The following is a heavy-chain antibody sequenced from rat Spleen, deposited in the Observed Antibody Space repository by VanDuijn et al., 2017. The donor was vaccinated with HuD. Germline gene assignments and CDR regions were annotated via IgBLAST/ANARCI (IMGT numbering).Heavy chain of an antibody. D-gene: IGHD4-3*01. V-gene: IGHV5-58*01. J-gene: IGHJ2*01. Sequence: EVQLVETGGGLVQPGKSLKLSCVASGFTFSSYWMYWVRRAPGMGLEWVSSINPDGGHTSYPDSVRGRFTISRDNAENTVYLQMNSLRSEDTATYYCAVSGYGYWGQGVKVTVSS. CDR3: AVSGYGY. CDR2: INPDGGHT. CDR1: GFTFSSYW.